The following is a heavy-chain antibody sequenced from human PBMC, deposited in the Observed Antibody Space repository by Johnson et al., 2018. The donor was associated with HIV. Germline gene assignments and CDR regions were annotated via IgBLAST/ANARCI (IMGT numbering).Heavy chain of an antibody. J-gene: IGHJ3*01. Sequence: QVQLVESGGGVVQPGRSLRLSCAASGFTFSSYGIHWVRQAPGKGLEWVAHITYDGSNKYYADSVKGRFTISRANSKNTLYLQMNSLGTEDTALYYCYTSSFEAAFDVWGQGTMVTVSS. CDR3: YTSSFEAAFDV. D-gene: IGHD6-6*01. CDR1: GFTFSSYG. V-gene: IGHV3-30*03. CDR2: ITYDGSNK.